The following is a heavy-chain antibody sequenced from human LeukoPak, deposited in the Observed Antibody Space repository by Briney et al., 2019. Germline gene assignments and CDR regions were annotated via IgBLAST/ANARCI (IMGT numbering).Heavy chain of an antibody. CDR2: INPNSGGT. CDR1: GCTFTGYY. Sequence: ASVKVSCKASGCTFTGYYMHWVRQAPGQGLEWMGRINPNSGGTNYAQKFQGRVTMTRDTSISTAYMELSRLRSDDTAVYYCARYLTMVVPMGYYYYGMDVWGQGTTVTVSS. J-gene: IGHJ6*02. D-gene: IGHD3-22*01. V-gene: IGHV1-2*06. CDR3: ARYLTMVVPMGYYYYGMDV.